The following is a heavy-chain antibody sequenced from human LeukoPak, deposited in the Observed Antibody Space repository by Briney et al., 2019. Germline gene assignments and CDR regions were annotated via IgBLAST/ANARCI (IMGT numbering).Heavy chain of an antibody. J-gene: IGHJ4*02. V-gene: IGHV4-31*03. CDR1: GGSISSGGYY. D-gene: IGHD3-22*01. CDR3: ARVTMEYYYDSSGYYYPDY. CDR2: IYYSGST. Sequence: SETLSLTCTVSGGSISSGGYYWSWIRQHPGKDLEWIGYIYYSGSTYYNPSLKSRVTISVDTSKNQFSLKLSSVTAADTAVYYCARVTMEYYYDSSGYYYPDYWGQGTLVTVSS.